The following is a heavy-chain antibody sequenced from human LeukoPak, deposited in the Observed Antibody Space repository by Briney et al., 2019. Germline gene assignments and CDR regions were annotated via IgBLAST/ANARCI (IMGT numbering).Heavy chain of an antibody. CDR3: ARDSGHTAWAPTSYMDV. V-gene: IGHV4-31*03. J-gene: IGHJ6*03. CDR1: GGSISTRGHY. D-gene: IGHD5-18*01. CDR2: MYPSGAT. Sequence: PSETLSLTCTVSGGSISTRGHYWSWIRQDSGKGLDWIGYMYPSGATFYNPSLKSRVTFSIDTSNNQFSLQLSNVTAADTAIYYCARDSGHTAWAPTSYMDVWGKGTTVIVSS.